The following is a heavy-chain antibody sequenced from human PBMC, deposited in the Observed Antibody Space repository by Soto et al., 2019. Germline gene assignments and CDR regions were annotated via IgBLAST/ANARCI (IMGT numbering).Heavy chain of an antibody. CDR1: GGSISSSSYY. J-gene: IGHJ4*02. V-gene: IGHV4-39*01. Sequence: SETLSLTCTVFGGSISSSSYYWGWIRQPPGKGLEWIGSIYYSGSTYYNPSLKSRVTISVDTSKNQFSLKLSSVTAADTAVYYCARGPYYDFWSGYYWGQGTLVTVSS. D-gene: IGHD3-3*01. CDR2: IYYSGST. CDR3: ARGPYYDFWSGYY.